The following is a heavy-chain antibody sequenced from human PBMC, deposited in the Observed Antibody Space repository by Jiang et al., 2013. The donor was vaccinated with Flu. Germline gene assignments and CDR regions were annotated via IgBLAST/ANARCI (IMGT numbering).Heavy chain of an antibody. J-gene: IGHJ4*02. CDR2: LLGMVVGT. Sequence: AVSGFRFDDYSMNWVRQAPGRVSSGSLLLLGMVVGTYYADSVKGRFTISRDNSKNSLYLQMNSLRPEDTAVYYCARDDGAHYSSSCHYWGQGTLVSVSS. CDR3: ARDDGAHYSSSCHY. CDR1: GFRFDDYS. D-gene: IGHD6-13*01. V-gene: IGHV3-43*01.